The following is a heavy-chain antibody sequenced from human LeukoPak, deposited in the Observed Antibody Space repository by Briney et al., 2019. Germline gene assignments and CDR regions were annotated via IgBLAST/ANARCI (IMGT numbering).Heavy chain of an antibody. V-gene: IGHV1-2*06. D-gene: IGHD1-26*01. Sequence: VASVKVSCKASGYTFTGYYMHWVRQAPGQGLEWMGRINPNSGGTNYAQKFQDRVTMTRDTSISTTYMELSRLRSDDTAVYYCARLSIIAAATSGWGQGTLVTVSS. CDR3: ARLSIIAAATSG. CDR2: INPNSGGT. CDR1: GYTFTGYY. J-gene: IGHJ4*02.